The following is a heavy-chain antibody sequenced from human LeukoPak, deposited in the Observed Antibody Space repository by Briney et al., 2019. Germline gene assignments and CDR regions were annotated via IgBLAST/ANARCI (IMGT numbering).Heavy chain of an antibody. CDR3: AREGGSSGWYENFPFDY. Sequence: ASVKVSCKSSGGSFSNYEISWVRQAPGQGLEWMGWISAYNGNTNYAQKLQGRVTMTTDTPTSTAYMELRSLRSDDTAVYYCAREGGSSGWYENFPFDYWGQGTLVTVSS. CDR1: GGSFSNYE. J-gene: IGHJ4*02. V-gene: IGHV1-18*01. D-gene: IGHD6-19*01. CDR2: ISAYNGNT.